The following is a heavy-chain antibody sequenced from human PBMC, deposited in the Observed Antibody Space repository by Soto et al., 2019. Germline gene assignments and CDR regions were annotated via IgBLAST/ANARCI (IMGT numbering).Heavy chain of an antibody. CDR3: AKVRYSSGWYGASFDY. CDR1: GFTFSSYA. J-gene: IGHJ4*02. Sequence: EVQLLESGGGLVQPGGSLRLSCAASGFTFSSYAMSWVRQAPGKGLEWVSAISGSGGSTYYADSVKGRFTISRDNSKNTLYLQMNSLRAEDTAVYYCAKVRYSSGWYGASFDYWGQGTLVTVSS. D-gene: IGHD6-19*01. CDR2: ISGSGGST. V-gene: IGHV3-23*01.